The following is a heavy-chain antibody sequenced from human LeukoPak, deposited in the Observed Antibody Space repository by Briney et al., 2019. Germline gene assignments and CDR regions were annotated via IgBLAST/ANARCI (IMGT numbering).Heavy chain of an antibody. D-gene: IGHD3-22*01. CDR2: IYYSGST. J-gene: IGHJ3*02. CDR3: ARGRYERLLRGAAAFDI. CDR1: GGSINSYY. V-gene: IGHV4-59*01. Sequence: PSETLSLTCTVSGGSINSYYWSWIRQPPGKGLEWIGYIYYSGSTNYNPSLKSRVTISVDTSKNQFSLKLSSVTAADTAVYYCARGRYERLLRGAAAFDIWGQGTMVTVSS.